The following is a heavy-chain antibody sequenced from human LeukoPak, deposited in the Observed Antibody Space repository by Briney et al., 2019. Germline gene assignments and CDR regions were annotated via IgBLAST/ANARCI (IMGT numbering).Heavy chain of an antibody. J-gene: IGHJ4*02. CDR2: ISSSSSYI. CDR1: GFTFSSYS. CDR3: ARGYDNTNILY. D-gene: IGHD3-22*01. Sequence: SGGSLRLSCAASGFTFSSYSMTWVRQAPGKGLEWVSSISSSSSYIYYADSVKGRFTISRGNAKNTLYLQMNGLRAEDTAVYYCARGYDNTNILYWGQGTLVTVSS. V-gene: IGHV3-21*01.